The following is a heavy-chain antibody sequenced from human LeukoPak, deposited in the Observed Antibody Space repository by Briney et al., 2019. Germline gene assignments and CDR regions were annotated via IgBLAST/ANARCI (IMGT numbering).Heavy chain of an antibody. CDR3: AKDKRSTMIVVVSAFDI. Sequence: GGSLRLSCAGSGFTFSNYGMTWVSHVPGKGMEWVSGVNWNGGRTGYADSVKGRFTISRDNAKNSLYLQMNSLRAEDTALYYCAKDKRSTMIVVVSAFDIWGQGTMVTVSS. V-gene: IGHV3-20*04. D-gene: IGHD3-22*01. CDR1: GFTFSNYG. J-gene: IGHJ3*02. CDR2: VNWNGGRT.